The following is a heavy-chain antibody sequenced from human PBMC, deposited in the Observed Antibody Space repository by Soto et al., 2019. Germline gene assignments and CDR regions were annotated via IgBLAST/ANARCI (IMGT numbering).Heavy chain of an antibody. V-gene: IGHV3-30*18. CDR3: VKDRSDTWSFDY. D-gene: IGHD2-8*02. Sequence: QVPGKGLEWLAVVSRDGTLYPYADSVKGRFSISRDNSRKTLYLQMNSLRPEDTAVYYCVKDRSDTWSFDYWGQGTLVTVSS. CDR2: VSRDGTL. J-gene: IGHJ4*02.